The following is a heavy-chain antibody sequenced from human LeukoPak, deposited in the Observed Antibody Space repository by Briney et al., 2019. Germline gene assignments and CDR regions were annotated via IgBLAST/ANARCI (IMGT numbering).Heavy chain of an antibody. Sequence: PGGSLRLSCAAPGFTFSDYYMHWIRQAPGKGLEWISYISSSATTIYYADSVKGRFTISRDNAKNSLCLQMNSLTAEDTAVYYCARDGAIWNDVGHDYWGQGTLVTVSS. CDR1: GFTFSDYY. CDR2: ISSSATTI. V-gene: IGHV3-11*04. D-gene: IGHD1-1*01. CDR3: ARDGAIWNDVGHDY. J-gene: IGHJ4*02.